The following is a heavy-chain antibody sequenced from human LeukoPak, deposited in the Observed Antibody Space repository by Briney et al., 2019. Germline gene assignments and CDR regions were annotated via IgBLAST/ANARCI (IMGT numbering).Heavy chain of an antibody. CDR1: GGSISSYY. CDR2: IHYDGST. J-gene: IGHJ4*02. V-gene: IGHV4-39*07. CDR3: ARDNRSLLDS. Sequence: ASETLSLTCTVPGGSISSYYWAWIRQPPGKGLEWLGSIHYDGSTFDNPSLKSRVTMSVDTSRNHFSLKMTSVTAADTAVYYCARDNRSLLDSWGQGILVTVSS. D-gene: IGHD3-16*02.